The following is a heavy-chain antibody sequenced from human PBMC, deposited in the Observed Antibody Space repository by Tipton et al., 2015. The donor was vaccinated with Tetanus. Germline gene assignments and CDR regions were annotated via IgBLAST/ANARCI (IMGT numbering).Heavy chain of an antibody. V-gene: IGHV3-7*01. CDR2: IKQDGSEK. CDR1: GFTFSSYW. D-gene: IGHD3-9*01. CDR3: ARDPSPTVLRYFDWPLRGPGNAFDI. J-gene: IGHJ3*02. Sequence: LSLTCAASGFTFSSYWMSWVRQAPGKGLEWVANIKQDGSEKYYVDSVKGRFTISRDNAKNSLYLQMNSLRAEDTAVYYCARDPSPTVLRYFDWPLRGPGNAFDIWGQGTMVTVSS.